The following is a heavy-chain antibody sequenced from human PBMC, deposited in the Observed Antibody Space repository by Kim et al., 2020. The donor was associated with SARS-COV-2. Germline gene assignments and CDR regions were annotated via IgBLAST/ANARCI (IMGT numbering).Heavy chain of an antibody. CDR3: ARGSYSSSWATFDY. J-gene: IGHJ4*02. D-gene: IGHD6-13*01. V-gene: IGHV4-59*09. Sequence: NPPLKSRVTISVDTSKNQVSLKMSSVTAADTAVYYCARGSYSSSWATFDYWGQGTLVTVSS.